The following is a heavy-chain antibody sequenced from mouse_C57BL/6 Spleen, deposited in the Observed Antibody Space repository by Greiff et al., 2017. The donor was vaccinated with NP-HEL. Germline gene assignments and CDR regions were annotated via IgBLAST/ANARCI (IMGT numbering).Heavy chain of an antibody. CDR3: ARRGYYFDY. J-gene: IGHJ2*01. Sequence: DVQLQESGPGLVKPSQSLSLTCSVTGYSITSGYYWNWIRQFPGIKLEWMGYISYDGSNNYNPSLKNRISITRDTSKNQFFLKLNSVTTEDTATYYCARRGYYFDYWGQGTTLTVSS. CDR1: GYSITSGYY. CDR2: ISYDGSN. V-gene: IGHV3-6*01. D-gene: IGHD3-2*02.